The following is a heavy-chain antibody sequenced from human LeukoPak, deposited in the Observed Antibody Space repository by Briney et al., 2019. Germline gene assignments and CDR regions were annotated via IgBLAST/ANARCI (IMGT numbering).Heavy chain of an antibody. D-gene: IGHD5-12*01. Sequence: GGSLRLSCVVSGFTFSRYAMSWVRQAPGKGLEWVSAISGSGGSTDYADSVKGRSTISRDNSKNTLYLQMNSLRAEDTAVYYCAKTGSGYYYFDYWGQGTLVTVSS. CDR1: GFTFSRYA. V-gene: IGHV3-23*01. CDR3: AKTGSGYYYFDY. J-gene: IGHJ4*02. CDR2: ISGSGGST.